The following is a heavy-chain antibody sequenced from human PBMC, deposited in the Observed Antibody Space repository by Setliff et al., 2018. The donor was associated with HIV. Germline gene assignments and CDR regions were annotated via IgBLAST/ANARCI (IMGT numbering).Heavy chain of an antibody. D-gene: IGHD5-18*01. Sequence: SETLSLTCTVSGDSITNSMHYWSWIRQPPGKGLEWIGSIYYSGSTNYNPSLKSRVTISVDTSKNQFSLKLSSVTAADTAVYYCARGKRQIWSTDYYYHYGLDVWGQGITVTVSS. CDR1: GDSITNSMHY. J-gene: IGHJ6*02. V-gene: IGHV4-39*07. CDR3: ARGKRQIWSTDYYYHYGLDV. CDR2: IYYSGST.